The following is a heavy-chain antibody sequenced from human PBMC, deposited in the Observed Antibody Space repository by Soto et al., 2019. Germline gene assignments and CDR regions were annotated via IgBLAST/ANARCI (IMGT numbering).Heavy chain of an antibody. CDR2: IYPGDSDV. V-gene: IGHV5-51*01. J-gene: IGHJ4*02. D-gene: IGHD3-22*01. Sequence: EVQLVQSGAEVKKPGESLKVSCKASGYSFTSKWIAWVRQTPGKGLEWMGIIYPGDSDVRYSPSFQGQVTISVDTSITTAYLHWGSLKASDTGIYYCARQIGAFYDSNGYPYFDYWGQGAQVTVSS. CDR3: ARQIGAFYDSNGYPYFDY. CDR1: GYSFTSKW.